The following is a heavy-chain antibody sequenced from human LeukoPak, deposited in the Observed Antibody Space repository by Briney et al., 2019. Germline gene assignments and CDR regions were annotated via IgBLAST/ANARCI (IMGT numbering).Heavy chain of an antibody. D-gene: IGHD2-2*01. CDR2: INHSGST. J-gene: IGHJ4*02. Sequence: PSETLSLTCAVYGGSFSGYYWSWIRQPPGKGLEWIGEINHSGSTNYNPSLKSRVTISVDTSKNQFSLKLSSVIAADTAVYYCARGGEVVVVPAALYYFDYWGQGTLVTVSS. V-gene: IGHV4-34*01. CDR1: GGSFSGYY. CDR3: ARGGEVVVVPAALYYFDY.